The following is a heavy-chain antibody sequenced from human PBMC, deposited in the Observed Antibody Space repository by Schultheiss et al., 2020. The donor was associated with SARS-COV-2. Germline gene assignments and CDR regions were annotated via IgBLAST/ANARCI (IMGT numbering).Heavy chain of an antibody. CDR1: GFTFSSYW. V-gene: IGHV3-74*01. J-gene: IGHJ3*02. Sequence: GGSLRLSCAASGFTFSSYWMHWVRQAPGKGLVWVSRINSDGSSTSYADSVKGRFTISRDNAKNTLYLQMNSLRAEDTAVYYCAKHITIFGVVRAYFDIWGQGTMVTVSS. D-gene: IGHD3-3*01. CDR2: INSDGSST. CDR3: AKHITIFGVVRAYFDI.